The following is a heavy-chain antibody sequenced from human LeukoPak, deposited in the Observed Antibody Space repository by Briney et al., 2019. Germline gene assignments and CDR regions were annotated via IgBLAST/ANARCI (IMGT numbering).Heavy chain of an antibody. J-gene: IGHJ4*02. Sequence: SETLSLTCIISVDSISEYYWGCLPDPPGGGVEGIGYDHSNGDTDHNTPLRRRLTPLLDTSKKHFSPKMRSATAADTGLYYFARWRIAALAFDDWGEGGLVGVSS. CDR1: VDSISEYY. D-gene: IGHD6-6*01. V-gene: IGHV4-59*01. CDR2: DHSNGDT. CDR3: ARWRIAALAFDD.